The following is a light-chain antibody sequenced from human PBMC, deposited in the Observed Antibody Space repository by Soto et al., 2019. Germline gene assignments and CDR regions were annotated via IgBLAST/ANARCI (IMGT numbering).Light chain of an antibody. Sequence: QSVLTQPASMSGSPGQSITISCTGTSSDVGGYNYVSWYQQHPGKAPKLMIYDVSNRPSGVSNRFSGSKSGNTASLTISGLQAEDEADYYCSSYTSSSIVVFGGGTQLTVL. CDR2: DVS. CDR1: SSDVGGYNY. CDR3: SSYTSSSIVV. V-gene: IGLV2-14*01. J-gene: IGLJ2*01.